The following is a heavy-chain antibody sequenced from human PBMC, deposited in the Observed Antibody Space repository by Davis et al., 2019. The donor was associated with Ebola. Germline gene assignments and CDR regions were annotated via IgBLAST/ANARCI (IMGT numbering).Heavy chain of an antibody. J-gene: IGHJ2*01. CDR2: MNPNSGNT. Sequence: AASVKVSCKASGYTFTSYDINWVRQATGQGLEWMGWMNPNSGNTGYAQKFQGRVTMTRNTSISTAYMELSSLRSEDTAVYYCARHLMVRGVVYWYFYLWGRGTLVTVSS. V-gene: IGHV1-8*01. CDR1: GYTFTSYD. CDR3: ARHLMVRGVVYWYFYL. D-gene: IGHD3-10*01.